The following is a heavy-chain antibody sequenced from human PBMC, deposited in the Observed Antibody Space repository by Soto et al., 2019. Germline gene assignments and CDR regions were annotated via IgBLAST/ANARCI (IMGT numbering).Heavy chain of an antibody. D-gene: IGHD3-22*01. CDR3: AKDGVKDDSRHYYVAIDE. V-gene: IGHV3-23*01. Sequence: GGSLRLSSAASGFTFSNYAMSWVRQAPGKGLEWVSGISAGGGDTYYADSVKGRVTISRDNSKNTLYLQMESLRAEDKAVYYCAKDGVKDDSRHYYVAIDEWGQGTLVTASA. J-gene: IGHJ4*01. CDR1: GFTFSNYA. CDR2: ISAGGGDT.